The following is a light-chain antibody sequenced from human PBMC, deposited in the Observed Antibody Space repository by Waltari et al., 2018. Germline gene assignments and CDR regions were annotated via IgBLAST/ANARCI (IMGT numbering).Light chain of an antibody. CDR1: QSISSW. CDR3: QQYSNYPYT. J-gene: IGKJ2*01. Sequence: DIQMTQSPSTLSASVGDTVTITCRASQSISSWLAWYQQKPGKAPKHLIHKASTLESGVPSRFSGSGSGTEFTLTIDSLLPDDFATYYCQQYSNYPYTFGQGTKLEI. CDR2: KAS. V-gene: IGKV1-5*03.